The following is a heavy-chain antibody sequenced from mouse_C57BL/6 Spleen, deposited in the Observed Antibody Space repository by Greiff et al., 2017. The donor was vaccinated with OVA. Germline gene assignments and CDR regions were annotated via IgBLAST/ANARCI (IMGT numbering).Heavy chain of an antibody. Sequence: EVKLMESGEGLVKPGGSLKLSCAASGFTFSSYAMSWVRQTPEKRLEWVAYISSGGDYIYYADTVKGRFTISRDNARNTLYLQMSSLKSEDTAMYYCTRFITTVVATGAMDYWGQGTSVTVSS. D-gene: IGHD1-1*01. CDR2: ISSGGDYI. CDR3: TRFITTVVATGAMDY. J-gene: IGHJ4*01. V-gene: IGHV5-9-1*02. CDR1: GFTFSSYA.